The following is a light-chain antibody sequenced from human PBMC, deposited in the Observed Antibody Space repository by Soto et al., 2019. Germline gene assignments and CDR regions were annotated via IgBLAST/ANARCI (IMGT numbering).Light chain of an antibody. CDR1: QTISSW. CDR3: HPDGVMWP. J-gene: IGKJ1*01. V-gene: IGKV1-5*01. CDR2: DAS. Sequence: DVEVTQKQSTLSGSVGDRVTITCRASQTISSWWAWYQQKPGKAPKRLIYDASSLESGVPSRFSGSGSGTEFILTISSLQPDDFASYCCHPDGVMWPFGQGTKV.